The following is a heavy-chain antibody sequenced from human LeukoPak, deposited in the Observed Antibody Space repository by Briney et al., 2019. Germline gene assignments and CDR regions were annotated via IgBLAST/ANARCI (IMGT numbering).Heavy chain of an antibody. CDR3: ARGGSGSWYFDY. V-gene: IGHV3-64*04. CDR1: GFTFSTYV. D-gene: IGHD6-13*01. J-gene: IGHJ4*02. Sequence: GGSLRLSCSVSGFTFSTYVMHWVRQAPGKGLEYVSAISSNGDNTYYADSVKGRFTISRDNSKNTLYLQMNSLRAEDTAVYYCARGGSGSWYFDYWGQGALVTVSS. CDR2: ISSNGDNT.